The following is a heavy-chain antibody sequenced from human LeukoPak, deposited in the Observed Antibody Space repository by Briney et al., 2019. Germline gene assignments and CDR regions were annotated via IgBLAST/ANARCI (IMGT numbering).Heavy chain of an antibody. J-gene: IGHJ4*02. CDR1: GFTFSSYA. Sequence: GGSLRLSCAASGFTFSSYAMSWVRQAPGKGLEWVSDISGSGGSTYYADSVKGRFTISRDISKNTLYLQMNSLRAEDTAVYYCAKDACSGGSCYEDYWGQGTLVTVSS. CDR3: AKDACSGGSCYEDY. V-gene: IGHV3-23*01. D-gene: IGHD2-15*01. CDR2: ISGSGGST.